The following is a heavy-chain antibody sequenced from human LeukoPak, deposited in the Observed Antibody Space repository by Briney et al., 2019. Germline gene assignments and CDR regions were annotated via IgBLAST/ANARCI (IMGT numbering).Heavy chain of an antibody. CDR1: GGSMKNDF. V-gene: IGHV4-4*07. CDR3: ARGQKYRSGYTVTELGSGYFDY. J-gene: IGHJ4*02. D-gene: IGHD5-18*01. Sequence: PSETLSLTCTVSGGSMKNDFWTWIRQPAGKGLEWIGRIYSDGTTTNYNPSLKSRVTMSVDTSKNQFSLKLSSVTAADTAMYYCARGQKYRSGYTVTELGSGYFDYWGQGPLVTVSS. CDR2: IYSDGTT.